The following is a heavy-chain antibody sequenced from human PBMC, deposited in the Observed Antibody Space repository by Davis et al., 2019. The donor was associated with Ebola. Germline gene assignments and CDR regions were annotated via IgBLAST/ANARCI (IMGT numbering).Heavy chain of an antibody. CDR1: GFTFSNYA. J-gene: IGHJ4*02. V-gene: IGHV3-23*01. Sequence: GESLKISCAASGFTFSNYAMTWIRQAPGKGLEWVSVVTSGESTYYADSVKGRFTISRDNSKNTMDLQMNSLRVEDTAVYYCAKRWEIRYFGYWGQGTLVTVSS. CDR3: AKRWEIRYFGY. CDR2: VTSGEST. D-gene: IGHD1-26*01.